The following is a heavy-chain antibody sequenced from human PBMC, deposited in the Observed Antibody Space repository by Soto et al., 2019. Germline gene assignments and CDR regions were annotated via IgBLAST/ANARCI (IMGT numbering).Heavy chain of an antibody. J-gene: IGHJ5*02. Sequence: GASVKVSCKASGGTFSSYAISWVRQAPGQGLEWMGGIIPIFGTANYAQKFQGRVTITADKSTSTAYMELSSLRSEDTAVYYCARDGTYYDFWSGYYGSPNWFDPWGQGTLVTVSS. CDR1: GGTFSSYA. CDR3: ARDGTYYDFWSGYYGSPNWFDP. V-gene: IGHV1-69*06. CDR2: IIPIFGTA. D-gene: IGHD3-3*01.